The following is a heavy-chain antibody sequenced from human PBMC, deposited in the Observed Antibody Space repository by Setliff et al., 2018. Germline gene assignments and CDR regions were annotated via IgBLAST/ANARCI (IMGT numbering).Heavy chain of an antibody. CDR2: IHPSGST. V-gene: IGHV4-61*02. D-gene: IGHD1-1*01. Sequence: LSLTCTVSGDSISSGSYHWSWIRKPAGKGLEWIGRIHPSGSTNYNPSLKSRVTISVDTSKNQFSLKVSSVTAADTAVYYCARTTGSTHNWLDPWGPGTLVTVSS. CDR3: ARTTGSTHNWLDP. J-gene: IGHJ5*02. CDR1: GDSISSGSYH.